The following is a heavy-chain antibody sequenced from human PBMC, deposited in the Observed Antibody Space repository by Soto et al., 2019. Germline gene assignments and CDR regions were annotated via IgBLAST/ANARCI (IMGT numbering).Heavy chain of an antibody. CDR3: ASGGGYYDFWSGYPNWFDP. J-gene: IGHJ5*02. CDR1: GGSISSYY. Sequence: QVQLQESGPGLVKPSETLSLTCTVSGGSISSYYWSWIRQPPGMGLEWIGYIYYSGSTNYNPSLKSRVTISVDTSKNQFSLKLSSVTAADTAVYYCASGGGYYDFWSGYPNWFDPWGQGTLVTVSS. CDR2: IYYSGST. D-gene: IGHD3-3*01. V-gene: IGHV4-59*01.